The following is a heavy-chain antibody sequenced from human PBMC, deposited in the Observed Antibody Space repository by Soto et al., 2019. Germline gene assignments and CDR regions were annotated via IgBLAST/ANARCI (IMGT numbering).Heavy chain of an antibody. CDR3: ARIVAAADPNWFDP. V-gene: IGHV4-34*01. D-gene: IGHD6-13*01. CDR2: INHSGST. CDR1: GGSFSGYY. Sequence: XXTLSLAFAVYGGSFSGYYWSWIPQPPGKGLEWIGEINHSGSTNYNPSLKSRVTISVDTSKNQFSLKLSSVTDADTAVYYCARIVAAADPNWFDPWGQGTLVTVSS. J-gene: IGHJ5*02.